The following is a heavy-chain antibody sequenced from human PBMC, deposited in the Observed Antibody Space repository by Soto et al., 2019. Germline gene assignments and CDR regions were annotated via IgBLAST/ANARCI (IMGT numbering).Heavy chain of an antibody. J-gene: IGHJ3*01. CDR2: ISGGGDGT. Sequence: EVQLLESGGGLVRPGGSLRLSCAASGFTFYNYAMNWVRQAPGKGLEWVSTISGGGDGTYYADSVKGRFTISRDNSRNTLYLQMISLRAEDTAVYYCAKKGLGSLATYCTTGDCHYAFDVWGQWTLVTVSS. CDR1: GFTFYNYA. CDR3: AKKGLGSLATYCTTGDCHYAFDV. V-gene: IGHV3-23*01. D-gene: IGHD2-8*01.